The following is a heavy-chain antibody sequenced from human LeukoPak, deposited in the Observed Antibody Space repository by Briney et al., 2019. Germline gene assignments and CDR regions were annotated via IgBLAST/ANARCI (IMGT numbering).Heavy chain of an antibody. D-gene: IGHD6-13*01. Sequence: GGSLRLSCAASGFTFSDFFMSWLRQAPGKGLECLSYIYADSVKGRFTISRDNAKNSLYLQMNSLRAEDTAVYYCARPSRPYRSSEYFQHWGQGTLVIVSS. CDR1: GFTFSDFF. CDR3: ARPSRPYRSSEYFQH. CDR2: I. V-gene: IGHV3-69-1*02. J-gene: IGHJ1*01.